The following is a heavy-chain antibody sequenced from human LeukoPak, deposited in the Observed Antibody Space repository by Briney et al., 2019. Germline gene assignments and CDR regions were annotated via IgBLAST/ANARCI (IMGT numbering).Heavy chain of an antibody. D-gene: IGHD3-10*01. CDR3: ARDTIWCGEFPY. CDR1: GFTFSSYT. Sequence: GGSLRLSCAASGFTFSSYTMNWVRQAPGKGLEWVSSISSSSSYKYHEGTVKGRLTISRNNAKISLFLQMNSQRAEDTAVYYCARDTIWCGEFPYWGQGTLVTVSS. J-gene: IGHJ4*02. CDR2: ISSSSSYK. V-gene: IGHV3-21*01.